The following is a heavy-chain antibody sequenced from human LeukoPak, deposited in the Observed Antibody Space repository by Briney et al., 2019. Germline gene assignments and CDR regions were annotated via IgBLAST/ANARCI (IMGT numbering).Heavy chain of an antibody. CDR3: AKIGVLDYYDSSGQNFDI. CDR1: GFTFSSYG. Sequence: GGSLRLSCAASGFTFSSYGMHWVRQAPGKGLEWVAFIRYDGSNKYYADSVKGRLTISRDNSKNTLYLQMNSLRAEDTAVYYCAKIGVLDYYDSSGQNFDIWGQGTMVTVSS. J-gene: IGHJ3*02. CDR2: IRYDGSNK. V-gene: IGHV3-30*02. D-gene: IGHD3-22*01.